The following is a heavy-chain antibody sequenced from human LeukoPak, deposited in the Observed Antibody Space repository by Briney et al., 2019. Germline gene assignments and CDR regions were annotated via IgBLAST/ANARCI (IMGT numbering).Heavy chain of an antibody. CDR3: ARDHYGDFDY. V-gene: IGHV3-21*01. CDR2: ISSSSSYI. J-gene: IGHJ4*02. CDR1: GFTFSSYS. D-gene: IGHD4-17*01. Sequence: GGSLRLSCAASGFTFSSYSKNWVRQAPGKGLEWVSSISSSSSYIYYADSMKGRFTISRDNAKNSLYLQMNSLRAEDTAVYYCARDHYGDFDYWGQGTLVTVSS.